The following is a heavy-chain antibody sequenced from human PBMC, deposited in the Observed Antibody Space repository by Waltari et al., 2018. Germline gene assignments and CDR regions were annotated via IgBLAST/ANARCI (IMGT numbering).Heavy chain of an antibody. CDR3: ATVEGAAAGPPVLGY. Sequence: EVQLVQSGAEVKKPGATVKISCKASGYTFTDYYMHWVQQAPGTGLEWMGRVDPEDGETIYSEKFQGRVTITSDTSTDTAYMELSSLRSEDTAVYYCATVEGAAAGPPVLGYWGQGTLVTVSS. D-gene: IGHD6-13*01. CDR2: VDPEDGET. V-gene: IGHV1-69-2*01. J-gene: IGHJ4*02. CDR1: GYTFTDYY.